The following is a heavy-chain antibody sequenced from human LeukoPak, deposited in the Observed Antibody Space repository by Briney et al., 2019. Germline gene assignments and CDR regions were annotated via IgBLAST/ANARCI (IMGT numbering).Heavy chain of an antibody. CDR2: IGTAGDP. J-gene: IGHJ4*02. V-gene: IGHV3-13*05. CDR3: ARGHGSGSSYYFDY. CDR1: GFTFSSYD. D-gene: IGHD3-10*01. Sequence: GGSLRLSCAASGFTFSSYDMHWVRQATGKGLEWVSAIGTAGDPYYPGSVRGRFTISRENAKNSLYLQMNSLRAGDTAVYYCARGHGSGSSYYFDYWGQGTLVTVSS.